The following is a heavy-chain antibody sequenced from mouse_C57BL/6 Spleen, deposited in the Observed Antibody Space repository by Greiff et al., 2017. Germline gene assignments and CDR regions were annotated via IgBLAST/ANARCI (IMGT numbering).Heavy chain of an antibody. V-gene: IGHV1-39*01. CDR1: GYSFTDYN. J-gene: IGHJ1*03. Sequence: LVESGPELVKPGASVKISCKASGYSFTDYNMNWVKQSNGKSLEWIGVINPNYGTTSYNQQFKGKATVTVDQSSSTAYMQLNSLTSEDSAVYYCARSSNREYFDVWGTGTTVTVSS. CDR2: INPNYGTT. D-gene: IGHD4-1*01. CDR3: ARSSNREYFDV.